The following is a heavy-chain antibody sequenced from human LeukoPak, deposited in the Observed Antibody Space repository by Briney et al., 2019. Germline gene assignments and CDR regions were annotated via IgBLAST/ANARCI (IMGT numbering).Heavy chain of an antibody. CDR3: ARGGGEDWFDP. CDR2: ISSSSSYI. D-gene: IGHD3-16*01. CDR1: GFTFSSYS. V-gene: IGHV3-21*01. J-gene: IGHJ5*02. Sequence: KAGGSLRLSCAASGFTFSSYSMNWVRQAPGKGLEWVSSISSSSSYIYYADSVEGRFTISRDNDKNSLYLQMNSLRAEDTDVYYCARGGGEDWFDPWGQGTLVTVSS.